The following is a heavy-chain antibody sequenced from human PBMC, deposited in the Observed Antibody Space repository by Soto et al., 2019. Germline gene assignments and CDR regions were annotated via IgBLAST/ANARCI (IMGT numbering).Heavy chain of an antibody. CDR3: ARDSSYDSSFYYYYGVDV. CDR1: GFTFSSYG. V-gene: IGHV3-33*01. J-gene: IGHJ6*02. Sequence: GGSLRLSCAASGFTFSSYGMHWVRQAPGKGLEWVAVIWYDGSNKYYADSVKGRFTISRDNSKNTLYLQMNSLRAEDTAVYYCARDSSYDSSFYYYYGVDVWGQGTTVTVSS. D-gene: IGHD3-22*01. CDR2: IWYDGSNK.